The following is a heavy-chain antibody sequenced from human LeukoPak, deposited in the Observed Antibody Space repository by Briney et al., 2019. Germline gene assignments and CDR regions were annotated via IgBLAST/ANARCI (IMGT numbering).Heavy chain of an antibody. V-gene: IGHV4-39*01. CDR3: ARTGDIVVVPAAED. J-gene: IGHJ4*02. CDR2: IYYSGST. Sequence: SETLSLTCTVSGGSISSSSYYWGWIRQPPGRGREWIGSIYYSGSTYDNPSLKSRVTISVDTSKNQFSLKLSSVTAADTAVYYCARTGDIVVVPAAEDWGQGTLVTVSS. D-gene: IGHD2-2*01. CDR1: GGSISSSSYY.